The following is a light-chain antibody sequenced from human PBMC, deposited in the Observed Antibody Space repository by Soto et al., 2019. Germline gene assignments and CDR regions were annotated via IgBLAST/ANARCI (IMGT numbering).Light chain of an antibody. CDR1: SSDVGGYNY. CDR3: NSYAGSNNVV. J-gene: IGLJ2*01. CDR2: EVT. Sequence: QSALTQPPSASGSPGQSVTISCTGTSSDVGGYNYVSWYQQHPGKAPKLMIYEVTKRPSGVPDRFSGSKSGNTASLPVSGLQAEDEADYYCNSYAGSNNVVFGGGTKLTVL. V-gene: IGLV2-8*01.